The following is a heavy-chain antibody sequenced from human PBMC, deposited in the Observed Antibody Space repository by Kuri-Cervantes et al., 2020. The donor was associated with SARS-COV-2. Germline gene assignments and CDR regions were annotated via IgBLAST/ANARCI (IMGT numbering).Heavy chain of an antibody. V-gene: IGHV3-33*01. J-gene: IGHJ4*02. D-gene: IGHD3-22*01. CDR3: ARDRYYGSSGPMIDY. CDR2: IWYDGSNK. CDR1: GFTFSSYG. Sequence: SLKISCAASGFTFSSYGMHWVRQAPGKGLEWVAVIWYDGSNKYYADSVKSRFTISRDNSKNTLYLQMNSLRAEDTAVYYCARDRYYGSSGPMIDYWGQGTLVTVSS.